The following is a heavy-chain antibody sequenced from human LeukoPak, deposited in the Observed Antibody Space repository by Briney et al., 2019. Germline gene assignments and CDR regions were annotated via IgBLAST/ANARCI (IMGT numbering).Heavy chain of an antibody. J-gene: IGHJ4*02. CDR3: AKDLTGSSWTFDY. V-gene: IGHV3-30*02. D-gene: IGHD6-13*01. CDR2: IRNDGGNK. Sequence: GGSLRLSCAASGFTFSSYGMHWVRQAPGKGLEWVAFIRNDGGNKYYADSVKGRFTISRDNSKNTRYLQMNSLRAEDTAVYYCAKDLTGSSWTFDYWGQATLVTVSS. CDR1: GFTFSSYG.